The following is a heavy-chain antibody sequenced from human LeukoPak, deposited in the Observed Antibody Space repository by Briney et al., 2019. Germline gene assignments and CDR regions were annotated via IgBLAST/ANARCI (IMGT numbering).Heavy chain of an antibody. CDR1: GVSVSSNSAA. D-gene: IGHD4-23*01. CDR2: TYYRTKWYN. V-gene: IGHV6-1*01. Sequence: SQTPSLTCAISGVSVSSNSAAWNWIRQSQSRGLEWLGRTYYRTKWYNDYTVSVKSRITISPDTSKNQFSLQLNSVTPEDTAVYYCARGAYLVNYYYYNGMDVWGQGTTVTVSS. J-gene: IGHJ6*02. CDR3: ARGAYLVNYYYYNGMDV.